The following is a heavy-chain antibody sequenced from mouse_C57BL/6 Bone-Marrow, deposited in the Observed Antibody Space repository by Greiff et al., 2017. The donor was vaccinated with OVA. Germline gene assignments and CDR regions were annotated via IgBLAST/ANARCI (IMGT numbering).Heavy chain of an antibody. D-gene: IGHD1-1*01. CDR2: IDPEDGET. J-gene: IGHJ1*03. V-gene: IGHV14-2*01. CDR1: GFNIKDYY. CDR3: ARITAVVAKDWYFDV. Sequence: VQLQQSGAELVKPGASVKLSCTASGFNIKDYYMHWVKQRTEQGLEWIGRIDPEDGETKYAPKFQGKATITADTSSNTAYLQLSSVTSEDTAVYYCARITAVVAKDWYFDVWGTGTTVTVSS.